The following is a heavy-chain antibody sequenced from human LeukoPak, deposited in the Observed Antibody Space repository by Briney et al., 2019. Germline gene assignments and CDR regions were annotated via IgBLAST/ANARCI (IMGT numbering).Heavy chain of an antibody. CDR3: AKDYNRAYYYGSGFDY. D-gene: IGHD3-10*01. V-gene: IGHV3-30*02. Sequence: AGGSLRLSCAASGFTFSNHGMNWVRQAPGKGLEWVAFIRYDGSKKYSADSVKGRFTISRDNSKNTLYLQMNSLRAEDTAVYYCAKDYNRAYYYGSGFDYWGQGTLVTVSS. CDR1: GFTFSNHG. J-gene: IGHJ4*02. CDR2: IRYDGSKK.